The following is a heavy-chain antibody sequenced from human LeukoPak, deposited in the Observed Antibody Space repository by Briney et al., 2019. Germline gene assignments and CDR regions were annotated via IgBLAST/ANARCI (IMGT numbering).Heavy chain of an antibody. CDR2: ISGVDSTT. CDR3: TRGTNYDYYDLDV. CDR1: GFKFRDYY. Sequence: GGSLRLSCEASGFKFRDYYMSWIRQAPGKGLEWVSYISGVDSTTYYADSVKGRFTISRDNAKNSLYLQANSLRVEDTAVYYCTRGTNYDYYDLDVWAKGPRSSSP. V-gene: IGHV3-11*01. J-gene: IGHJ6*02.